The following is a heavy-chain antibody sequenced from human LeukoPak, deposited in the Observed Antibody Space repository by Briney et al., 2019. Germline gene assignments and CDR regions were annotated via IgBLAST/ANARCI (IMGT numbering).Heavy chain of an antibody. D-gene: IGHD2-15*01. V-gene: IGHV1-2*02. J-gene: IGHJ3*02. CDR2: INANSGGT. CDR3: ARGRVDCSGGSCYGAFDI. CDR1: GYTFTGYY. Sequence: ASVKVSCKASGYTFTGYYMHLVRLAPGQGLEWMGRINANSGGTNYAQKFQGRVTMTRDTSISTAYMELSRLRSDDTAVYYCARGRVDCSGGSCYGAFDIWGQGTMVTVSS.